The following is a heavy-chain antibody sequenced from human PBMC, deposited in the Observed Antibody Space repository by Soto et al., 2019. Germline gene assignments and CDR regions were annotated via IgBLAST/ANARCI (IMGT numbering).Heavy chain of an antibody. J-gene: IGHJ6*02. CDR3: AREYTAWPLDYGLDV. V-gene: IGHV3-21*01. CDR1: GFTFSTYS. D-gene: IGHD2-2*02. CDR2: ISSRSDI. Sequence: KPGGSLRLSCVGSGFTFSTYSINWVRQAPGKGLEWVSSISSRSDIYYADSVKGRVTISRDNAKNSVSLQMNSLRAEDTAVYYCAREYTAWPLDYGLDVWGQGTTVTVSS.